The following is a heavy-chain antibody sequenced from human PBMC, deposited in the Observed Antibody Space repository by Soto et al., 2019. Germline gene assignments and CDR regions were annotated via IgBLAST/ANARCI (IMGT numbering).Heavy chain of an antibody. D-gene: IGHD4-4*01. Sequence: SETLSLTCTVSGGSISRSSYYWGWIRQPPGKGLEWIGYIYYSGSTYYNPSLKSRVTISVDRSKNQFSLKLSSVTAADTAVYYCARGMTTVTTLDYWGQGTLVTVSS. CDR3: ARGMTTVTTLDY. J-gene: IGHJ4*02. V-gene: IGHV4-39*07. CDR1: GGSISRSSYY. CDR2: IYYSGST.